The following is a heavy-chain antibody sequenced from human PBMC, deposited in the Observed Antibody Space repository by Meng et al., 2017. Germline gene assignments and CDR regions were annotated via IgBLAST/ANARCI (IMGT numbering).Heavy chain of an antibody. CDR2: IYYSGST. CDR3: AREGFSHAFDI. CDR1: GGSISSYY. J-gene: IGHJ3*02. V-gene: IGHV4-59*01. Sequence: GSLRLSCTVSGGSISSYYCSWIRQPPGKGLEWIGYIYYSGSTNYNPSLKSRVTISVDTSKNQFSLKLSSVTDADTAVYYCAREGFSHAFDIWGQGTMVTVSS. D-gene: IGHD3-10*01.